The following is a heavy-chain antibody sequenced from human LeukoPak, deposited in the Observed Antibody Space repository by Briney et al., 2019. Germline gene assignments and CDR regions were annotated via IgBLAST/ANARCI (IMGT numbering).Heavy chain of an antibody. CDR3: AIDPADRGVYYFDF. CDR1: RYSITSGYY. D-gene: IGHD3-10*01. V-gene: IGHV4-38-2*02. Sequence: SETLSLTCALPRYSITSGYYWGWIRQPPGGGLEWIASIHPSGRTYYNPSLKSRVAISVDTSKNQISLKLSSVTAADTAVYYCAIDPADRGVYYFDFWGQGTLATVST. CDR2: IHPSGRT. J-gene: IGHJ4*02.